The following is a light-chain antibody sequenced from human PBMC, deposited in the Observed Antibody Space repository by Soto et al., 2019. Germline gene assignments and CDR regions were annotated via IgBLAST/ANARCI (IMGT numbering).Light chain of an antibody. V-gene: IGKV1-5*01. J-gene: IGKJ1*01. CDR2: DAS. Sequence: DIDMTQSPSTSSACVADVSQITCRSSQSISSWLAWYQQKPGKAPKLLIYDASSLESGVPSRFSGSGSGTEFTLTISSLQPDDFATYYCQQYNSYSPWTFGQGTKVDIK. CDR3: QQYNSYSPWT. CDR1: QSISSW.